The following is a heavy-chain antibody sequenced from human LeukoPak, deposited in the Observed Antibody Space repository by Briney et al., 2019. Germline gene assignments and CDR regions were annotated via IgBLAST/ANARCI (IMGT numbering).Heavy chain of an antibody. V-gene: IGHV4-34*01. CDR3: ARTDYYYGNGY. J-gene: IGHJ4*02. CDR2: INHSGST. Sequence: SETLSLTCAVYGGSFSGYYWSWIRQPPGKGLEWIGEINHSGSTYYNPSLKSRVTISVDTSKNQFSLKLSSVTAADTAVYYCARTDYYYGNGYWGQGTLVTVSS. D-gene: IGHD3-10*01. CDR1: GGSFSGYY.